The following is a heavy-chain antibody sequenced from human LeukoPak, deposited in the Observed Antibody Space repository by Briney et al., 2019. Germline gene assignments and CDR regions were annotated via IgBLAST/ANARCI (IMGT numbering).Heavy chain of an antibody. V-gene: IGHV3-30*09. J-gene: IGHJ4*02. CDR1: GFTFSDYN. CDR2: MSPDGNKK. CDR3: ARDLIGRYTFDY. Sequence: GSLRLSCAASGFTFSDYNMHWVRQAPGKGLDWVALMSPDGNKKYYADSVKGRFAISRDNSKNTVDLQLNSLRVEDTAVYYRARDLIGRYTFDYCGQGTLVTVSS. D-gene: IGHD3-10*01.